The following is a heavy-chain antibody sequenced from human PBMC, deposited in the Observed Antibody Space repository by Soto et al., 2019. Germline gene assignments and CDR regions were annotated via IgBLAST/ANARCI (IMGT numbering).Heavy chain of an antibody. Sequence: SVKVSCKASGGTFSSYAISWVRQAPGQGLEWMGGIIPIFGTANYAQKFQGRVTITADESTSTAYMELSSLRSEDTALYYCARAPLIIGHITNSGEASPGVLDYWGQGTPVTVSS. D-gene: IGHD3-3*01. CDR3: ARAPLIIGHITNSGEASPGVLDY. V-gene: IGHV1-69*13. CDR2: IIPIFGTA. CDR1: GGTFSSYA. J-gene: IGHJ4*02.